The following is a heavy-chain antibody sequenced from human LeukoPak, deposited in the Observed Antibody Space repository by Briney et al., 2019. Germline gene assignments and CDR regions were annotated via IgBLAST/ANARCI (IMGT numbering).Heavy chain of an antibody. Sequence: PSETLSLTCTVSGGSISSYYWSWIRQPPGKGLEWIGYIYYSGSTNYNPSLKSRVTISVDTSKNQFSLKLSSVTAADTAVYYCARVPYDLYGMDVWGQGTTVTVSS. D-gene: IGHD3-22*01. CDR3: ARVPYDLYGMDV. CDR1: GGSISSYY. J-gene: IGHJ6*02. CDR2: IYYSGST. V-gene: IGHV4-59*12.